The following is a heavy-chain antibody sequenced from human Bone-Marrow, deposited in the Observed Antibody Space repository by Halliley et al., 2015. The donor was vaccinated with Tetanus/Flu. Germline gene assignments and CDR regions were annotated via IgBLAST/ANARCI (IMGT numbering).Heavy chain of an antibody. J-gene: IGHJ4*02. CDR1: GFTFSSYG. CDR2: IWYDVSNK. CDR3: AREDYVWGNYRHLPGDF. V-gene: IGHV3-33*01. D-gene: IGHD3-16*02. Sequence: SLRLSCAASGFTFSSYGMHWVRQAPGKGLEWVAVIWYDVSNKYYTDSVKGRFTISRDNSKNTLYLQMNSPRAEDTAVYYCAREDYVWGNYRHLPGDFWGQGTLVTVSS.